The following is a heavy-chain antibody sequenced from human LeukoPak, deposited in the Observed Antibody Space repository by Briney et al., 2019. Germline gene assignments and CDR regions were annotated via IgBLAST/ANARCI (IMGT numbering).Heavy chain of an antibody. CDR1: GGSFSGYY. CDR3: VRRRYYDSSGYYWVGYYYGMDV. V-gene: IGHV4-34*01. CDR2: INHSGST. D-gene: IGHD3-22*01. Sequence: SETLSLTCAVYGGSFSGYYWSWIRQPPGKGLEWIGEINHSGSTNYNPSLKSRVTISVDTSKNQFSLKLSSVTAADTAVYYCVRRRYYDSSGYYWVGYYYGMDVWGQGTTVTVSS. J-gene: IGHJ6*02.